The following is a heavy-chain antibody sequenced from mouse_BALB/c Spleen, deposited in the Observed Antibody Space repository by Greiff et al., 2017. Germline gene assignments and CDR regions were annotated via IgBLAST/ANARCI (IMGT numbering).Heavy chain of an antibody. CDR3: ARGLYGSSYDWFAY. V-gene: IGHV1-87*01. Sequence: VQVVESGAELARPGASVKLSCKASGYTFTSYWMQWVKQRPGQGLEWIGAIYPGDGDTRYTQKFKGKATLTADKSSSTAYMQLSSLASEDSAVYYCARGLYGSSYDWFAYWGQGTLVTVSA. CDR1: GYTFTSYW. CDR2: IYPGDGDT. D-gene: IGHD1-1*01. J-gene: IGHJ3*01.